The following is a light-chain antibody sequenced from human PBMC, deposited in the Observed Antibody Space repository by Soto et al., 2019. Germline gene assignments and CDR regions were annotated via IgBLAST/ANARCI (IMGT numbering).Light chain of an antibody. CDR2: RNN. CDR1: SSNIGNNY. CDR3: AAWDDSLSGRV. Sequence: QLVLTQPPSASGTPGQRVTISCSGSSSNIGNNYVSWYQQLPGMAPKLLIYRNNQRPSGVPDRFSGSKSGTSASLAISGLRSEDEADYYCAAWDDSLSGRVFGGGTKLTVL. J-gene: IGLJ3*02. V-gene: IGLV1-47*01.